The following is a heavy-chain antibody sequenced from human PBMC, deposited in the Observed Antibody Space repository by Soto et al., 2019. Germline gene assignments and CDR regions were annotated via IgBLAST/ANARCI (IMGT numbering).Heavy chain of an antibody. D-gene: IGHD3-9*01. CDR3: ASGLSDDWLNEWFES. CDR1: GDSVSSNIAS. Sequence: QVQLQQSGPGLVQPSQTLSLTCGISGDSVSSNIASWNWIRQSPSRGLEWLGRTYYRSEWNYDSAAAVKSRITVKSDMSKNQFSMQMRSVTPEDKAVYYCASGLSDDWLNEWFESWGQGTLVTVSS. CDR2: TYYRSEWNY. V-gene: IGHV6-1*01. J-gene: IGHJ5*01.